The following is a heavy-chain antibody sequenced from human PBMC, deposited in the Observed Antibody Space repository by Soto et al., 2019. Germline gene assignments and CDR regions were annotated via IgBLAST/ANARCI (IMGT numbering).Heavy chain of an antibody. Sequence: SGTLSLTCAVYGGSFSGYYWSWIRQPPGKGLEWIGEINHSGSTNYNPSLKSRVTISVDTSKNQFSLKLSSVTAADTAVYYCARVLHTGIAVAGYYYYYYGMDVWGQGTTVTVSS. J-gene: IGHJ6*02. D-gene: IGHD6-19*01. CDR3: ARVLHTGIAVAGYYYYYYGMDV. CDR1: GGSFSGYY. CDR2: INHSGST. V-gene: IGHV4-34*01.